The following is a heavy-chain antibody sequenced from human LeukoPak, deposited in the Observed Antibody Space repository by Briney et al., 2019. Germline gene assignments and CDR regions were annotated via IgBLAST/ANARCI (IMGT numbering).Heavy chain of an antibody. CDR2: IYPGDSDT. Sequence: PGGSLRLSCKGSGYSFTSYWIGWVRQMPGKGLEWMGIIYPGDSDTRYSPSFQGQVTISADKSISTAYLQWSSLKASDTAMYYCAREGLSSSASYYYYYMDVWGKGTTVTVSS. V-gene: IGHV5-51*01. J-gene: IGHJ6*03. CDR1: GYSFTSYW. D-gene: IGHD6-6*01. CDR3: AREGLSSSASYYYYYMDV.